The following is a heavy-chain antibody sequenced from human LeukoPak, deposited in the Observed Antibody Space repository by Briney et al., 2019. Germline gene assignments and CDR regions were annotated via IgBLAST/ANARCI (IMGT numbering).Heavy chain of an antibody. V-gene: IGHV4-39*07. CDR3: ARGYLQAFDI. CDR2: IYYSGST. CDR1: GGSISSSSYY. J-gene: IGHJ3*02. Sequence: SETLSLTCTVSGGSISSSSYYWGWIRQPPGKGLEWIGSIYYSGSTYYNPSLKSRVTISVDTSKNQFSLKLSSVTAADTAVYYCARGYLQAFDIWGQGTMVTVSS. D-gene: IGHD1-1*01.